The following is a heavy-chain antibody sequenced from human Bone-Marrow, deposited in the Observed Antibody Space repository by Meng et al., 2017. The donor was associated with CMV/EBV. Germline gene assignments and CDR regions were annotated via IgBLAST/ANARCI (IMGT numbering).Heavy chain of an antibody. Sequence: GGSLRLSCAASRFTFSSYWMNWVRQAPGKGLEWVSYISSSGSTIYYADSVKGRFTISRDNAKNSLYLQMNSLRAEDTAVYYCARDRGREDIVVVPAAPIGYWGQGTLVTVSS. CDR1: RFTFSSYW. V-gene: IGHV3-48*04. D-gene: IGHD2-2*01. CDR2: ISSSGSTI. CDR3: ARDRGREDIVVVPAAPIGY. J-gene: IGHJ4*02.